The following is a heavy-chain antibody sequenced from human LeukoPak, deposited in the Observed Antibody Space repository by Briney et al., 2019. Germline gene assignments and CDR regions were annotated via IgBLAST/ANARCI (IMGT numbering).Heavy chain of an antibody. V-gene: IGHV3-23*01. CDR2: ISASGGTT. Sequence: PGGSMRLSCATSGFTFNTYAMNWVRQAPGKGLEWVSAISASGGTTYYADSVKGRFTISRDNSENTLFLQMNSLRAEDTAVYYCAKEPREYCSSTSCPNWFDSWGQGTLVTVSS. J-gene: IGHJ5*01. D-gene: IGHD2-2*01. CDR1: GFTFNTYA. CDR3: AKEPREYCSSTSCPNWFDS.